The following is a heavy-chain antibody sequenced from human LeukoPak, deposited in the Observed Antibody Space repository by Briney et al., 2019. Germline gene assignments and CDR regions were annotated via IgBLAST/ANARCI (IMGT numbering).Heavy chain of an antibody. CDR2: IWYDGSHK. V-gene: IGHV3-33*01. CDR1: GLTFSSYG. Sequence: PGGSLRLSCAASGLTFSSYGMHWVRQAPGKGLEWVAVIWYDGSHKYYADSVKGRFTISRDNSKNTLYLQMNSLRAEDTAVYYCATSGLPGQITLPHDWGQGTLVTVSS. D-gene: IGHD3-10*01. J-gene: IGHJ1*01. CDR3: ATSGLPGQITLPHD.